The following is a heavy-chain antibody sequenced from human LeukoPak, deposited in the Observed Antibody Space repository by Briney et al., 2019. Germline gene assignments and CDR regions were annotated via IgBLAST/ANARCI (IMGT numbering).Heavy chain of an antibody. CDR1: GGTFSSYA. D-gene: IGHD3-22*01. J-gene: IGHJ5*02. V-gene: IGHV1-69*04. CDR3: AREYYYDSTNWFDP. Sequence: GASVKVSCKASGGTFSSYAISWVRQAPGQGLEWMGRIIPILGIANYAQKFQGRVTITADKSTSTAYMELSSLRSEDTAVYYCAREYYYDSTNWFDPWGQGTLVTVSS. CDR2: IIPILGIA.